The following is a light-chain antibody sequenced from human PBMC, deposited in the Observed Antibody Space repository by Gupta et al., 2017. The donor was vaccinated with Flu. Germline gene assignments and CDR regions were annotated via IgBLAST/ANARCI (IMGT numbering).Light chain of an antibody. CDR1: HSLLSNSNKKNS. CDR2: CAS. Sequence: DIVMTPSPDSLPRSLGERATNNCKSSHSLLSNSNKKNSLAWFQQKPGQPPKQRLYCASSRESGVPDRFSGCGSATDFTLTISVLQAEDVAIYYCQQYSGYPKTFGGGTQVGI. V-gene: IGKV4-1*01. CDR3: QQYSGYPKT. J-gene: IGKJ4*01.